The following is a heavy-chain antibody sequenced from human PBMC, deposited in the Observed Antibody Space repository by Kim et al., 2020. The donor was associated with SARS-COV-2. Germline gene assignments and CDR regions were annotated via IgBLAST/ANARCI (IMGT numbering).Heavy chain of an antibody. CDR3: ASSIDSSGYYYVPY. CDR2: IYYSGTT. V-gene: IGHV4-59*08. CDR1: GGSISSYY. D-gene: IGHD3-22*01. J-gene: IGHJ4*02. Sequence: SETLSLTCTVSGGSISSYYWSWIRQPPGKELEWIGYIYYSGTTNYNPSLKSRVTMSLDTSKNQFSLKLTSVTAADTAVYYCASSIDSSGYYYVPYWGQGT.